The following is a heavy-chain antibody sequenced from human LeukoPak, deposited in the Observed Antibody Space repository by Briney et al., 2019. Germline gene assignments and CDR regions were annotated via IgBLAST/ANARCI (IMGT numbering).Heavy chain of an antibody. CDR1: GFTFSSYS. CDR3: ARSQQSLYGMDV. V-gene: IGHV3-21*01. J-gene: IGHJ6*02. Sequence: SGGSLRLSCAASGFTFSSYSMNWVRQAPGKGLEWVSSISSGSSYIYYADSVKGRFTISRDNAKNSLYLQMNSLRAEDTAVYYCARSQQSLYGMDVWGQGTTVTVSS. D-gene: IGHD6-13*01. CDR2: ISSGSSYI.